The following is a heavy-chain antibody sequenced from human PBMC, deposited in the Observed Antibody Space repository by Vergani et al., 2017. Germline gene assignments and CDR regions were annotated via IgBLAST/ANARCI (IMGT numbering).Heavy chain of an antibody. V-gene: IGHV5-51*01. D-gene: IGHD6-6*01. CDR1: GYSFTSYW. Sequence: EVQLVQSGAEVKKPGESLKISCKGSGYSFTSYWIGWVRQMPGKGLEWMGIIYPGDSDTRYSPSFQGQVTISADNSISAAYLQWSSLKASDTAMYYCARARPDYYYGMDVWGQGTTVTVSS. CDR2: IYPGDSDT. J-gene: IGHJ6*02. CDR3: ARARPDYYYGMDV.